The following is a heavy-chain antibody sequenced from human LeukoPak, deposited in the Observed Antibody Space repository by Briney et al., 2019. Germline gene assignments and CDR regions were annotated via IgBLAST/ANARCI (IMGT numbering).Heavy chain of an antibody. CDR1: GGSISSYY. Sequence: SSETLSLTCTVSGGSISSYYWSWIRQPPGKGLEWIGYIYYSGSTNYNPSLKSRVTISVDTSENQFSLKLSSVTAADTAVYYCARIYCSSTSCLDYWGQGTLVTVSS. D-gene: IGHD2-2*01. CDR3: ARIYCSSTSCLDY. CDR2: IYYSGST. J-gene: IGHJ4*02. V-gene: IGHV4-59*01.